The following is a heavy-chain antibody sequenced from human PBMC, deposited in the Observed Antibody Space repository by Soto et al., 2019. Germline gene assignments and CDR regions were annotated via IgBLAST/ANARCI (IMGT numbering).Heavy chain of an antibody. CDR1: GYTFTSYG. CDR2: ISAYHGNT. D-gene: IGHD3-22*01. V-gene: IGHV1-18*04. CDR3: ARDPGHSSGYYPIDY. J-gene: IGHJ4*02. Sequence: ASVKVSCKASGYTFTSYGISWVRQAPGQGLEWMGWISAYHGNTNYAQKLQVRVTMTTDTATSTAYIELRSLRSDDTAVYYCARDPGHSSGYYPIDYWGQGTLVTVSS.